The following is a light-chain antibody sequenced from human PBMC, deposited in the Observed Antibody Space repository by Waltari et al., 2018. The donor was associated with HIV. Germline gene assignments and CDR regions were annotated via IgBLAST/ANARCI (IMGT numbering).Light chain of an antibody. CDR3: QQYDSTPLT. J-gene: IGKJ4*01. CDR1: QSVLYSSNNKNY. CDR2: WAS. V-gene: IGKV4-1*01. Sequence: DIVMTQSRDSLAVSLGERATINCKSSQSVLYSSNNKNYLAWYHERPGQAPKLLIYWASTRESGVPDRFSGSGSGTDFTLTISSLQAEDAAVYYCQQYDSTPLTFGGGTKVEI.